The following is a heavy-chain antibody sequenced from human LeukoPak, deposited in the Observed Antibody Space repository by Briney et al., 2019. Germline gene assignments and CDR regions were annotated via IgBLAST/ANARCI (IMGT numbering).Heavy chain of an antibody. D-gene: IGHD6-13*01. CDR1: GFTFSRHG. Sequence: GGSLRLSCAASGFTFSRHGMSWVRQAPGKGLVWVSRINSDGSSTNYADSVKGRFTISRDNAKNTLYLQMNSLRAEDTAIYYCVRDLQRHYLGVAVAGRRRWFDPWGQGTLVTVSS. V-gene: IGHV3-74*01. J-gene: IGHJ5*02. CDR2: INSDGSST. CDR3: VRDLQRHYLGVAVAGRRRWFDP.